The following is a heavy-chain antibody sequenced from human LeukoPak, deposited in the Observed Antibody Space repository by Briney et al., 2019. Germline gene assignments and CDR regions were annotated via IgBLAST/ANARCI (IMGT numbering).Heavy chain of an antibody. CDR1: GYSISNAYY. Sequence: SETLSLTCSVSGYSISNAYYWGWIRQPPGKGLEWIGSIYYSGSIFYNPSLKSRVTMSVDTSKNHFSLKLSSVTAADTAVYYCAGVLGSSSWPYYFDYWGQGTLVTVSS. CDR2: IYYSGSI. CDR3: AGVLGSSSWPYYFDY. D-gene: IGHD6-13*01. V-gene: IGHV4-38-2*02. J-gene: IGHJ4*02.